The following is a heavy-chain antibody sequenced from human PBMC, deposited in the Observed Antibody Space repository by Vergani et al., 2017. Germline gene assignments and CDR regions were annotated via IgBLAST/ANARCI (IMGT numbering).Heavy chain of an antibody. Sequence: QVQLQQWGAGLLKPSQTLSLTCAVSGGSISSGDHCWTWIRQRPGKGLEWIGYIFYSGTTYDNPSLRSRLTISVDTSQNQFSLKLRSVTAADTAVYYCARVDTXVPATSHFYYMDVWGKGTTVVVSS. CDR2: IFYSGTT. J-gene: IGHJ6*03. D-gene: IGHD6-25*01. V-gene: IGHV4-31*11. CDR1: GGSISSGDHC. CDR3: ARVDTXVPATSHFYYMDV.